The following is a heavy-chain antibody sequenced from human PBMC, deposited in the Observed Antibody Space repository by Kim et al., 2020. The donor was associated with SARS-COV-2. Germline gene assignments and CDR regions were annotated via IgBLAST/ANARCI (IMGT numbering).Heavy chain of an antibody. CDR1: GFTFSSYS. D-gene: IGHD4-17*01. CDR3: EREEGDYGGGGYLEL. V-gene: IGHV3-48*02. Sequence: GGSLRLSCAASGFTFSSYSMNWVRQAPGKGLEWVSYISSSSSTIYYADSVKGRFTISRDNAKNSLYLQMNSLRDEDTAVYYCEREEGDYGGGGYLELWGRGTLVTVSS. J-gene: IGHJ2*01. CDR2: ISSSSSTI.